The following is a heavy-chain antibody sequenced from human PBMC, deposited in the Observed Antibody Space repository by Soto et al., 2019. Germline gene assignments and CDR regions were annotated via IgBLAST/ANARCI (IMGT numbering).Heavy chain of an antibody. CDR3: AKGTEPLKYSSSWPYYFDY. Sequence: SVKVSCKASVGTFSSYAISWVRQAPGQGLEWMGGIIPIFGTANYAQKFQGRVTITADESTSTAYMELSSLRAEDTAVYYCAKGTEPLKYSSSWPYYFDYWGQGTLVTVSS. CDR1: VGTFSSYA. CDR2: IIPIFGTA. V-gene: IGHV1-69*13. D-gene: IGHD6-13*01. J-gene: IGHJ4*02.